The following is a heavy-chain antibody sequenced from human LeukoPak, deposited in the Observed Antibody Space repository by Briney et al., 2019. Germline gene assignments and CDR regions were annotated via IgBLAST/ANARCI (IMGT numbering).Heavy chain of an antibody. CDR2: INPSNGNT. Sequence: VSVKVSCNTSGYTFANYGLAWVRQAPGQGLEWMGWINPSNGNTNYVQNFQGRVTMTTATSTSTAYMDLRSLTSGDTAVYFCARESGSGQLDYWGQGTLVTVSS. CDR3: ARESGSGQLDY. J-gene: IGHJ4*02. D-gene: IGHD6-19*01. CDR1: GYTFANYG. V-gene: IGHV1-18*01.